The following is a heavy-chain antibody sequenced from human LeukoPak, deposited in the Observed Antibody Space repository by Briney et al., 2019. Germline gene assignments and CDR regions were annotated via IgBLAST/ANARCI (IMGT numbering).Heavy chain of an antibody. CDR2: IKQDGSEK. CDR3: ARGGGYGRFDS. V-gene: IGHV3-7*01. D-gene: IGHD5-12*01. Sequence: GGSLRLSCAASGFTFSSNWMSWVRQAPGKGLEWVANIKQDGSEKYYVDSVKGRFTISRGNAKNSLYLQMNSLRAEDTAVYYCARGGGYGRFDSWGQGTLVTVSS. J-gene: IGHJ4*02. CDR1: GFTFSSNW.